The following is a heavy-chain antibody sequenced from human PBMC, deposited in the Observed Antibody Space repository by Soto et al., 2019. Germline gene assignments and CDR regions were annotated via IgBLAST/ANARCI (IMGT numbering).Heavy chain of an antibody. D-gene: IGHD3-10*01. V-gene: IGHV3-15*07. J-gene: IGHJ6*02. CDR1: GFTFSNAW. Sequence: GSLRLSCAASGFTFSNAWMNWVRQAPGKGLEWVGRIKSKTDGGTTDYAAPVKGRFTISRDDSKNTLYLQMNSLKTEDTAVYYCTTDLVRYGSGSYEPIPSLYYYYGMDVWGQGTTVNVSS. CDR3: TTDLVRYGSGSYEPIPSLYYYYGMDV. CDR2: IKSKTDGGTT.